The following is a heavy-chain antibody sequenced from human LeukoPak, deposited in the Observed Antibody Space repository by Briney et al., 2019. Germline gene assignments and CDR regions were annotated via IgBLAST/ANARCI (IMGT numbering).Heavy chain of an antibody. CDR2: LYHSDSA. Sequence: PSETLSLTCAVSGYSFSNGYYWVWIRPPPGRGLEWIGSLYHSDSAYYNTSLRSRVSMSVDTSKNQFSLTLSFVTAADTAVYYCARQHDSYYYYYIDVWGSGTTVTVSS. CDR3: ARQHDSYYYYYIDV. V-gene: IGHV4-38-2*01. J-gene: IGHJ6*03. CDR1: GYSFSNGYY.